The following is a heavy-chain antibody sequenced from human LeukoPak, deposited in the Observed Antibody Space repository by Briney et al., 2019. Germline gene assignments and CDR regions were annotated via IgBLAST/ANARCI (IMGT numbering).Heavy chain of an antibody. D-gene: IGHD1-1*01. CDR1: GFIFSSHG. V-gene: IGHV3-23*01. CDR2: ISPSGDIT. Sequence: SGGGVVQPGGSLRLSCAASGFIFSSHGMNWVRQAPGKGLEWVSGISPSGDITYYADSVKGRFTISRDNSKNTVYLQMDSLRFEDAAVYYCAQDLAYIRFDNWGQGTLVTVSS. J-gene: IGHJ4*02. CDR3: AQDLAYIRFDN.